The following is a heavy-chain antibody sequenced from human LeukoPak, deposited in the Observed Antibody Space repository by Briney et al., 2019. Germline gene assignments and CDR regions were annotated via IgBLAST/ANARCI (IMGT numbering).Heavy chain of an antibody. Sequence: SETLSLTCTVSGGSISSGSFYWSWIRQPAGKGLEWIGRIYTSGSNNYNPSLKSRVTISVDTSKNQFSLKLTSVTAADTAVYYCARAHLPPWFDLWGRGTLVTVSS. CDR3: ARAHLPPWFDL. CDR1: GGSISSGSFY. J-gene: IGHJ2*01. CDR2: IYTSGSN. V-gene: IGHV4-61*02.